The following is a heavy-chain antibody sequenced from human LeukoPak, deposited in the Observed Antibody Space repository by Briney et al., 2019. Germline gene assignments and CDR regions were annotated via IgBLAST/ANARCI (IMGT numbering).Heavy chain of an antibody. CDR2: IKQDGSEK. V-gene: IGHV3-7*01. CDR1: GFTFSRYW. CDR3: AREEVVDY. J-gene: IGHJ4*02. D-gene: IGHD2-2*01. Sequence: PGGSLRLSCAASGFTFSRYWMTWVRQAPGKGLEWVANIKQDGSEKYYVDSVKGRFTISRDNAKNSLFLHMNSLRAEDTAIYYCAREEVVDYWGQGTLVTVSS.